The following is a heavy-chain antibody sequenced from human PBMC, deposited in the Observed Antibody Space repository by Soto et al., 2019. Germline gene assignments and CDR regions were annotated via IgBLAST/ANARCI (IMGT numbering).Heavy chain of an antibody. CDR1: GFTFSSYD. D-gene: IGHD6-6*01. CDR2: IGTAGDP. V-gene: IGHV3-13*05. J-gene: IGHJ6*02. Sequence: GGSLRLSCAASGFTFSSYDMHWVRQATGKGLEWVSAIGTAGDPYYPGSLKGRFTISRENAKNSLYLQMNSLRAGDTAVYYCARGASSIAAPLGEFVYGMDVWGQGTTVTVSS. CDR3: ARGASSIAAPLGEFVYGMDV.